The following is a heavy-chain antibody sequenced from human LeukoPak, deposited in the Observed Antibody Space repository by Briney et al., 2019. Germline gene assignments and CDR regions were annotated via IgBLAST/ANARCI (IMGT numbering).Heavy chain of an antibody. CDR3: ARSFSKRINDFWSGYYTSDGYFDY. J-gene: IGHJ4*02. D-gene: IGHD3-3*01. CDR1: GFTFSSYS. CDR2: ISSSSSTI. V-gene: IGHV3-48*01. Sequence: GGSLRLSCAASGFTFSSYSMNWVRQAPGKGLEWVSYISSSSSTIYYADSVKGRFTISRDNAKNSLYLQMNSLRAEDTGVYYCARSFSKRINDFWSGYYTSDGYFDYWGQGTLVTVSS.